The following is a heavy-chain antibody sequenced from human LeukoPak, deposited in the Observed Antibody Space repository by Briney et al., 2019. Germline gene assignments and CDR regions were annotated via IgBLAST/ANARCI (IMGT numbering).Heavy chain of an antibody. Sequence: PSETLSLTCAVYGGSFSGYYWSWIRQPPGKGLEWIGEINHSGSTNYNPSLKSRVTISVDTSKNQFSLKLSSVTAADTAVYYCAREGVKEVYYYDSSGYYNYWGQGTLVTVSS. CDR2: INHSGST. CDR3: AREGVKEVYYYDSSGYYNY. CDR1: GGSFSGYY. V-gene: IGHV4-34*01. J-gene: IGHJ4*02. D-gene: IGHD3-22*01.